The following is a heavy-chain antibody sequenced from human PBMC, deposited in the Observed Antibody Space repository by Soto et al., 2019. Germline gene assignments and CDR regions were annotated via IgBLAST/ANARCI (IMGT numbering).Heavy chain of an antibody. D-gene: IGHD6-19*01. CDR2: ISGSGGST. Sequence: EVQLLESGGGLVQPGGSLRLSCAASGFTFSSYAMSWVRQAPGKGLEWVSAISGSGGSTYYADSVKGRFTISRDNSKNTLYLQMDSLSAEDTAVYYGAKVSSGGYSNLDYWGQGTLVTVSS. CDR3: AKVSSGGYSNLDY. V-gene: IGHV3-23*01. J-gene: IGHJ4*02. CDR1: GFTFSSYA.